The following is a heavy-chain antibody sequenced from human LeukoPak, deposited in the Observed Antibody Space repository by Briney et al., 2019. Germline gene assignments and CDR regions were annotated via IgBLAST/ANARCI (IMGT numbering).Heavy chain of an antibody. D-gene: IGHD3-3*01. V-gene: IGHV4-39*07. CDR2: INHSGST. CDR1: GGSISSGDYY. J-gene: IGHJ5*02. Sequence: SETLSLTCTVSGGSISSGDYYWSWIRQPPGKGLEWIGEINHSGSTNYNPSLKSRVTISVDTSKNQFSLKLSSVTAADTAVYYCARGDPTYYDFWSGFSRRNNWFDPWGQGTLVTVSS. CDR3: ARGDPTYYDFWSGFSRRNNWFDP.